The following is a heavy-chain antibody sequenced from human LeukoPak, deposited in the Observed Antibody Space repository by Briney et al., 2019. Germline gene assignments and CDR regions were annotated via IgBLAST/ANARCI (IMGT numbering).Heavy chain of an antibody. J-gene: IGHJ4*02. CDR3: ARLRIQLRYFDY. D-gene: IGHD5-18*01. CDR2: ISSSGSTI. Sequence: GGSLRLSCAASGFTFSSYEMNWVRQAPGKGLEWVSYISSSGSTIYYADSVKGRFTISRDNAKNSLYLQMNSLRAEDTAVYYCARLRIQLRYFDYWGQGTLVTVSS. CDR1: GFTFSSYE. V-gene: IGHV3-48*03.